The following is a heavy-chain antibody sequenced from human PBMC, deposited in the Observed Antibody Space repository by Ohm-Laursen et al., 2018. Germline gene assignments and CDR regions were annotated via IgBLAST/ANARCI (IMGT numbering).Heavy chain of an antibody. Sequence: SLRLSCTASGFTFSNYWMSWVRQAPGKGLEWVANIKQDGSEKDYVDSVEGRFTIPRDNAKNSLFLQMNSLRAEDTALYYCARLSTDYDILTGYGTRPHFDYWGQGTLVTVSS. CDR2: IKQDGSEK. D-gene: IGHD3-9*01. CDR3: ARLSTDYDILTGYGTRPHFDY. V-gene: IGHV3-7*01. CDR1: GFTFSNYW. J-gene: IGHJ4*02.